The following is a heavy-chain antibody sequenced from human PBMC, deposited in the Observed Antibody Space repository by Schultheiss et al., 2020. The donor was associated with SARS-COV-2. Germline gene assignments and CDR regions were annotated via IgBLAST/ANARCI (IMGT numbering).Heavy chain of an antibody. J-gene: IGHJ5*02. D-gene: IGHD2-15*01. CDR1: GFTFDDYA. CDR2: ISGSGGST. Sequence: GSLRLSCAASGFTFDDYAMHWVRQAPGKGLEWVSAISGSGGSTYYADSVKGRFTISRDNAKNSLYLQMNSLRDEDTAVYYCARVGGQNADWFDPWGQGTLVTVSS. V-gene: IGHV3-23*01. CDR3: ARVGGQNADWFDP.